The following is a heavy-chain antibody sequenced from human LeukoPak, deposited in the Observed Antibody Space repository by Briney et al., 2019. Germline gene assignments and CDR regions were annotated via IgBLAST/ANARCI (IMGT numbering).Heavy chain of an antibody. CDR3: AKGGVAVTLFDY. Sequence: AGTLCLTCAASGCSFSSYALSWVRQAPGKGLEWVSAISGSGSSTYYADPAHGRFTISRDNSTNTQYLLMHSPIAEATAGYYFAKGGVAVTLFDYWGEGTLVTLPS. CDR2: ISGSGSST. CDR1: GCSFSSYA. V-gene: IGHV3-23*01. D-gene: IGHD2-21*02. J-gene: IGHJ4*02.